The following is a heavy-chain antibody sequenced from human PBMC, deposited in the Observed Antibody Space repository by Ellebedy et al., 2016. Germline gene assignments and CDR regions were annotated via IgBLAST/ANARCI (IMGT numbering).Heavy chain of an antibody. V-gene: IGHV4-34*01. CDR1: GGSFSGYY. Sequence: GSLRLSXAVYGGSFSGYYWSWIRQPPGKGLEWIGEVNHSGSTNYSPSLMSRVTISVDTSKNQFSLKLNSVTAADTAVYYCARLASQPSGSYEDDYWGQGTLVTVSS. CDR2: VNHSGST. CDR3: ARLASQPSGSYEDDY. D-gene: IGHD1-26*01. J-gene: IGHJ4*02.